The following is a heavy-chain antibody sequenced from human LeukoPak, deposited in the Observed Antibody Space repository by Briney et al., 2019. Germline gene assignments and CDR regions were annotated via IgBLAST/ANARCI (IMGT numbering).Heavy chain of an antibody. Sequence: GRSLGLSCAASGFTFSSYDMHWVRQAPGKGLEWVAVMWSDGSNKYHADSVKGRFTISRDNSKNTLYLQMNSLRAEDTAVYYCARNSALDYWGQGTLVTVSS. CDR1: GFTFSSYD. CDR3: ARNSALDY. D-gene: IGHD2/OR15-2a*01. CDR2: MWSDGSNK. J-gene: IGHJ4*02. V-gene: IGHV3-33*01.